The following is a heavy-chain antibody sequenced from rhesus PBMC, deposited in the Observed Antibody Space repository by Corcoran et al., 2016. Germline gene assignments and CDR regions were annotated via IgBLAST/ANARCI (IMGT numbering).Heavy chain of an antibody. Sequence: QVQLQQWGEGLVKPSETLSLTCAVYGGSISGYSYWSWIRQPPGKGLEWIGYIYGKSPSTHSHPPLKNRVTISKNPSKNQFSLKLSSGTAADTAVYYCAREGIGVITRSWYFDLWGPGTPITISS. CDR2: IYGKSPST. CDR3: AREGIGVITRSWYFDL. D-gene: IGHD3-22*01. V-gene: IGHV4-73*01. CDR1: GGSISGYSY. J-gene: IGHJ2*01.